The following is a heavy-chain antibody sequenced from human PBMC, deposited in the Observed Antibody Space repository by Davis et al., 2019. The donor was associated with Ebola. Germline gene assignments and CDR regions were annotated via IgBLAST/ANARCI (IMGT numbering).Heavy chain of an antibody. CDR1: GYTFTSYY. V-gene: IGHV1-46*01. J-gene: IGHJ6*02. D-gene: IGHD3-10*01. Sequence: ASAQVSCNASGYTFTSYYMHWVRQAPGQELEWLGIINPPGGSTSYAQKFQGRVTMTRDTSTSTVYMELSSLRSEDTAVYYCARELLWFREYYYYYYGMDVWGQGTTVTVSS. CDR2: INPPGGST. CDR3: ARELLWFREYYYYYYGMDV.